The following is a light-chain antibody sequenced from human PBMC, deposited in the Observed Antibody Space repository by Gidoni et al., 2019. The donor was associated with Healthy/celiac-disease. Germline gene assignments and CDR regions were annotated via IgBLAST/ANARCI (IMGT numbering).Light chain of an antibody. CDR1: QGISSN. J-gene: IGKJ5*01. Sequence: DIQLTQSPSFLSASVGDRVTITCRASQGISSNFAWYQQQPGKAPKRLIYAAATWQSGVLSRFSGSGAGTKFTLTISSLQPEDFATDYCQQRNSYRITFGQGTRLEIK. V-gene: IGKV1-9*01. CDR2: AAA. CDR3: QQRNSYRIT.